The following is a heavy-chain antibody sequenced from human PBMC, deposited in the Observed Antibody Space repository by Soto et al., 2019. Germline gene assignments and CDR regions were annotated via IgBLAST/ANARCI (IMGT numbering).Heavy chain of an antibody. Sequence: GSLRLSCAASGFTFSSYAMSWVRQAPGKGLEWVSAISGSGGSTYYADSVKGRFTISRDNSKNTLYLQMNSLRAEDTAVYYCAKWGHYYYDSSGYYLFDYWGQGTLVTVSS. J-gene: IGHJ4*02. D-gene: IGHD3-22*01. CDR2: ISGSGGST. CDR1: GFTFSSYA. V-gene: IGHV3-23*01. CDR3: AKWGHYYYDSSGYYLFDY.